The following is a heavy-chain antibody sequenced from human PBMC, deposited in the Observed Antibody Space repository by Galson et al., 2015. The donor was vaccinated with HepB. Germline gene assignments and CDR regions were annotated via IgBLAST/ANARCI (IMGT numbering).Heavy chain of an antibody. J-gene: IGHJ4*02. CDR2: IIPIFGTA. Sequence: SVKVSCKASGGTFSSYAISWVRQAPGQGLEWMGGIIPIFGTANYAQKFQGRVTITADESTSTAYMELSSLRSEDTAVYYCARSPMPLVVPAANFGYFGYWGQGTLVTVSS. CDR3: ARSPMPLVVPAANFGYFGY. CDR1: GGTFSSYA. D-gene: IGHD2-2*01. V-gene: IGHV1-69*13.